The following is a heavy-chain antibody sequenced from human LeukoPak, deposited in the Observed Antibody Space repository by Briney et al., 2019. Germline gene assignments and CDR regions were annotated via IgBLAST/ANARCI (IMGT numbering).Heavy chain of an antibody. J-gene: IGHJ6*03. V-gene: IGHV3-23*01. Sequence: GGSLRLSCAASGFTFSSYAMSWVRQAPGKGLEWVSAISGSGGSTYYADSVKGRFTISRDNSKNTLYLQMNSLRAEDTAVYYCARAGDDFWHGYYYYYMDVWGKGTTVTVSS. CDR3: ARAGDDFWHGYYYYYMDV. D-gene: IGHD3-3*01. CDR2: ISGSGGST. CDR1: GFTFSSYA.